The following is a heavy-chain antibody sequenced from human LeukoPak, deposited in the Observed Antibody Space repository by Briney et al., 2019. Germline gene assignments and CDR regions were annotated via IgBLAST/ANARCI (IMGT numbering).Heavy chain of an antibody. V-gene: IGHV1-69*13. D-gene: IGHD3-22*01. CDR2: IIPIFGTA. CDR3: ARGGHYYDSSVYWSFDY. CDR1: GGTFSSYS. J-gene: IGHJ4*02. Sequence: SVKVSCKASGGTFSSYSISWVRQAPGQGLEWMGGIIPIFGTANYAQKFQGRVTITADESTSTACMELSSLRSEDTAVYYCARGGHYYDSSVYWSFDYWGQGTLVTVSS.